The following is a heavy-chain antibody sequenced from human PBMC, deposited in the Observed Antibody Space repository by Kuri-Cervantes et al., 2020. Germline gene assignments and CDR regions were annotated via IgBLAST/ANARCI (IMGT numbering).Heavy chain of an antibody. D-gene: IGHD2-21*02. J-gene: IGHJ3*02. Sequence: ETLSLTCTVSGGSISSYYWSWVRQAPGKGLEWVSVIYSGGSTYYADSVKGRFTISRDNSKNTLYLQMNSLRAEDTAVYYCAREKAYCGGDCYSSGAFDIWGQGTMVTVSS. CDR2: IYSGGST. CDR3: AREKAYCGGDCYSSGAFDI. CDR1: GGSISSYY. V-gene: IGHV3-66*01.